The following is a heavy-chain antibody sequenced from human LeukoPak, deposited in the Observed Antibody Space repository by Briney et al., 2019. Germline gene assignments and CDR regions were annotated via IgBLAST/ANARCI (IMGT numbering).Heavy chain of an antibody. Sequence: GGSLRLSCAAAGCTFSNYWMHWVRLAPGKGLVWVSRINGDGSSTTYADSVKGRFTISRENAKNTLYLQVNSLRAEDTAVYYCASEFSSGCTHFDYWGQGTLVTVSS. J-gene: IGHJ4*02. CDR1: GCTFSNYW. CDR3: ASEFSSGCTHFDY. CDR2: INGDGSST. V-gene: IGHV3-74*03. D-gene: IGHD6-19*01.